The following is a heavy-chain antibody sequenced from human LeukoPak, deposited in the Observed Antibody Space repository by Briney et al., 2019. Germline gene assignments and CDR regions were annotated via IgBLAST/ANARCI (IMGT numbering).Heavy chain of an antibody. CDR2: ISSSSSYI. CDR3: ARDTIYYDSTGFDP. CDR1: GFSFSDYY. Sequence: GGSLRLSCAASGFSFSDYYMSWIRQAPGKGLEWVSSISSSSSYIYYADSVKGRFTISRDNAKNSLYLQMNSLRAEDTAVYYCARDTIYYDSTGFDPWGQGTLVTVSS. V-gene: IGHV3-11*06. D-gene: IGHD3-22*01. J-gene: IGHJ5*02.